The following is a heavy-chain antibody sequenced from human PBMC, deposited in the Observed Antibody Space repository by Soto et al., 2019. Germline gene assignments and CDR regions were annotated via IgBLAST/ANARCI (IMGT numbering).Heavy chain of an antibody. CDR2: INPSGGST. D-gene: IGHD2-15*01. CDR3: ARHLGMVAATGPYHYGMDV. CDR1: GYTFTSYY. Sequence: GASVKVSCKASGYTFTSYYMHWVRQAPGQGLEWMGIINPSGGSTSYAQKFQGRVTMTRDTSTSTVYMELSSLRSEDTAVYYCARHLGMVAATGPYHYGMDVWGPGTTVTVSS. J-gene: IGHJ6*02. V-gene: IGHV1-46*01.